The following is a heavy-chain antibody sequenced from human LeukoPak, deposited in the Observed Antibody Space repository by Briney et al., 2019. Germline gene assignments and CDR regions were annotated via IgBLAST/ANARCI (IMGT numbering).Heavy chain of an antibody. D-gene: IGHD3-10*01. J-gene: IGHJ4*02. CDR1: GFTFRNYW. V-gene: IGHV3-30*18. CDR2: ISYDGSNK. Sequence: GGSLRLSCVASGFTFRNYWMYWVRQAPGKGLEWVAVISYDGSNKYYADSVKGRFTISRDNSKNTLYLQMNSLRAEDTAVYYCAKDKEGTAFDYWGQGTLVTVSS. CDR3: AKDKEGTAFDY.